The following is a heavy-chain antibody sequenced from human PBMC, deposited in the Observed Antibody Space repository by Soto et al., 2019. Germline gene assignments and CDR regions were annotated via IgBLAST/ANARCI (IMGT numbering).Heavy chain of an antibody. J-gene: IGHJ6*02. V-gene: IGHV1-69*01. CDR1: AGTFTNSI. Sequence: QVHLVQSGPEVKKPGSSVKVSCRASAGTFTNSIISWVRQARGQGLEWLGAIMPVSGAAIYAQIFKGRITITAAESTSTVYMELSSLRSDDTAVSYCAREQWSHLSSFEHYNGMDVWGQGTPVTVSS. CDR2: IMPVSGAA. CDR3: AREQWSHLSSFEHYNGMDV. D-gene: IGHD2-8*01.